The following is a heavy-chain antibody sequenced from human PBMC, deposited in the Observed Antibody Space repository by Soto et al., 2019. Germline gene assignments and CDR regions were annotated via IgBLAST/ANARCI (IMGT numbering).Heavy chain of an antibody. CDR2: INHSGST. V-gene: IGHV4-34*01. CDR3: ARGDYDILTGYYSHTLDY. Sequence: ETLSLTCAVYGESFRGYYWRWIRQPPGKGLEWIGEINHSGSTNYNPSLKSRVTISVDTSKNQFSLKLSSVTAADTAVYYCARGDYDILTGYYSHTLDYWGQGTLVTVS. J-gene: IGHJ4*02. CDR1: GESFRGYY. D-gene: IGHD3-9*01.